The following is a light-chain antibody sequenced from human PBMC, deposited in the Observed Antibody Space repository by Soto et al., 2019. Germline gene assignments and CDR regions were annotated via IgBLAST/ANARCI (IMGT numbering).Light chain of an antibody. J-gene: IGKJ3*01. CDR3: QQYNNGIT. V-gene: IGKV3-15*01. CDR2: GAS. CDR1: QSVSNN. Sequence: EIVITQSPATLSVSPGERATLSCRASQSVSNNLAWYQQKPGQPPRLLFYGASTRASGIPARYSGSGSGTEFTLTISSLQSEDFAVYYCQQYNNGITFGPGTKVD.